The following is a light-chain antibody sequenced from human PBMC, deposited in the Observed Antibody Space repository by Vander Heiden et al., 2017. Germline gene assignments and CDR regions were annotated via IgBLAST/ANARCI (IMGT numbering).Light chain of an antibody. CDR3: QQHNTFPWT. Sequence: DIQMTQSPSTLSADAGDRVTITCRASQNIHSWLAWYQQKPGKAPKLLIYKASNLESGVPSRFAGSGSETEFTLTISSLQPDDFATCYCQQHNTFPWTFGHGTRVKVK. CDR2: KAS. V-gene: IGKV1-5*03. CDR1: QNIHSW. J-gene: IGKJ1*01.